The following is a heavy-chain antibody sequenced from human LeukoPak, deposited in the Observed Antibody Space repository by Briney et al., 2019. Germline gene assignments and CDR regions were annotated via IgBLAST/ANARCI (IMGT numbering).Heavy chain of an antibody. CDR1: GYTFTTFD. J-gene: IGHJ4*02. CDR3: ARGRLNDDFWSGYYGFDY. D-gene: IGHD3-3*01. V-gene: IGHV1-8*01. Sequence: GASVKVSCKASGYTFTTFDINWVRQATGQGLEWMGWMNPNNGNTGYAQRFQGRVTMTRDTSISTAYMELSSLRSEDTAVYYCARGRLNDDFWSGYYGFDYWGQGTLVTVSS. CDR2: MNPNNGNT.